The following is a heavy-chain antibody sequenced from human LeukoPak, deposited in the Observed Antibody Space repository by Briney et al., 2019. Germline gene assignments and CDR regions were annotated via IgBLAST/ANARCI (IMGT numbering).Heavy chain of an antibody. CDR3: AKVSSSSPSFDY. CDR2: ISYDGSNK. J-gene: IGHJ4*02. D-gene: IGHD6-6*01. Sequence: PGRSLRLSCAASGFTFSSYGMHWVRQAPGKGLEWVAVISYDGSNKYYADSVKGRFTISRDNSKDTLYLQMNSLRAEDTAVYYCAKVSSSSPSFDYWGQGTLVTVSS. CDR1: GFTFSSYG. V-gene: IGHV3-30*18.